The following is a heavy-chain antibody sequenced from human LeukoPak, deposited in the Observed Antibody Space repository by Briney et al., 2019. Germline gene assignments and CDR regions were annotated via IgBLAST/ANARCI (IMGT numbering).Heavy chain of an antibody. D-gene: IGHD3-9*01. Sequence: APVKVSCKASGGTFSSYAISWVRQAPGQGLEWMGGIIPIFGTANYAQKFQGRVTITADESTSTAYMELSSLRSEDTAVYYCARGITISLYYYGMDVWGQGTTVTVSS. J-gene: IGHJ6*02. CDR1: GGTFSSYA. CDR2: IIPIFGTA. CDR3: ARGITISLYYYGMDV. V-gene: IGHV1-69*13.